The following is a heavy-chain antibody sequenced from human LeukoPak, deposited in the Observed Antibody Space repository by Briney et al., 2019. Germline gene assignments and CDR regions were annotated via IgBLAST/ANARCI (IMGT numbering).Heavy chain of an antibody. Sequence: GASVKVSCTASGCTFTSYYMHWVRQAPGQGLEWMGIINPSGGSTSYAQKFQGRVTMTRDTSTSTVYMELSSLRSEDTAVYYCAREHYCSGGSCYSGGIEDYWGQGTLVTVSS. CDR3: AREHYCSGGSCYSGGIEDY. CDR2: INPSGGST. CDR1: GCTFTSYY. D-gene: IGHD2-15*01. J-gene: IGHJ4*02. V-gene: IGHV1-46*01.